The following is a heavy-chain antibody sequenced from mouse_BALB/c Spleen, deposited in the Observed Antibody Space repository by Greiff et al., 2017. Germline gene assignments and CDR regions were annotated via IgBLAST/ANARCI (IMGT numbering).Heavy chain of an antibody. CDR3: SRGLYFRGEWFAY. CDR2: INPYNDGT. Sequence: VQLQQSGPELVKPGASVKMSCKASGYTFTSYVMHWVKQKPGQGLEWIGYINPYNDGTKYNEKFKGKATLTSDKSSSTAYMELSSLTSEDSAVYYCSRGLYFRGEWFAYWGQGTLVTVSA. CDR1: GYTFTSYV. J-gene: IGHJ3*01. V-gene: IGHV1-14*01. D-gene: IGHD2-1*01.